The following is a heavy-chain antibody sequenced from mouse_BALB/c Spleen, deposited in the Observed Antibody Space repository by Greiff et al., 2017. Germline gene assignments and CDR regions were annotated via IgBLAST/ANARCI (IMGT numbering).Heavy chain of an antibody. D-gene: IGHD2-1*01. CDR1: GYTFSSYW. Sequence: QVQLQQSGAELMKPGASVKISCKATGYTFSSYWIEWVKQRPGHGLEWIGEILPGSGSTNYNEKFKGKATFTADTSSNTAYMQLSSLTSEDSAVYYCARGGAYGNYVGFAYWGQGTLVTVSA. J-gene: IGHJ3*01. CDR2: ILPGSGST. CDR3: ARGGAYGNYVGFAY. V-gene: IGHV1-9*01.